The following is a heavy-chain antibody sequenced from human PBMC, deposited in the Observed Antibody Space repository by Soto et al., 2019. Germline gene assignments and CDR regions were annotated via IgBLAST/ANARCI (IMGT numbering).Heavy chain of an antibody. D-gene: IGHD2-15*01. V-gene: IGHV1-2*02. J-gene: IGHJ5*02. Sequence: QVRLVQSGAEMKKPGASVKVSCRTSGYTFTGYHIHWVRQAPGQGLEWMGWINPHSGGTNYAQEFRGRVTMTRDTSISTAYMEVNSLSSDDTAVYYCARGCSGGTCFLFDIWGQATLVTVTS. CDR1: GYTFTGYH. CDR3: ARGCSGGTCFLFDI. CDR2: INPHSGGT.